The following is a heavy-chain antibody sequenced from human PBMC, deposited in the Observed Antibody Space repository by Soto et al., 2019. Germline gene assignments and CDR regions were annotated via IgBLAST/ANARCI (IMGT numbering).Heavy chain of an antibody. CDR2: ISWNSGSI. J-gene: IGHJ4*02. V-gene: IGHV3-9*01. CDR1: GFTFDDYA. D-gene: IGHD3-3*02. CDR3: ERDHSIRSPPDY. Sequence: SLRLSCAASGFTFDDYAMHWVRQAPGKGLEWVSGISWNSGSIGYADSVKGRFTISRDNAKNSLYLQMDNLRDEDTAVYYCERDHSIRSPPDYCGRGTLVTVSS.